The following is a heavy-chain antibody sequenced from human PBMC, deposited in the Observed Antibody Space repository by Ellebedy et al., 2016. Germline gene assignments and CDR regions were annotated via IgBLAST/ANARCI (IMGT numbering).Heavy chain of an antibody. D-gene: IGHD5-24*01. CDR3: ARDPGEMATIPPYYYYYGMDV. Sequence: GESLKISCAASGFTFSSYGMHWVRQAPGKGLEWVAVIWYDGSNKYYADSVKGRFTISRDNSKNTLYLQMNSLRAEDTAVYYCARDPGEMATIPPYYYYYGMDVWGQGTTVTGSS. V-gene: IGHV3-33*01. CDR1: GFTFSSYG. CDR2: IWYDGSNK. J-gene: IGHJ6*02.